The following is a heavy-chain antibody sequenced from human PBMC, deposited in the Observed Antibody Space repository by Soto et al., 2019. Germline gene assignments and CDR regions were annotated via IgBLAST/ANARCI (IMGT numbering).Heavy chain of an antibody. CDR3: ARAVYCTTANCWDDFNYYNIDA. D-gene: IGHD2-2*01. CDR2: NLHTGGR. CDR1: GDSMHNNYS. Sequence: QVQLQESGPGLVKPSGTLSLTCFVSGDSMHNNYSWSWVRRAPGKGLEWIGENLHTGGRSYMPALMGRITPSVHTAKKQFSPRWTSVTAADTAVYYCARAVYCTTANCWDDFNYYNIDAWGPETAVTGSS. V-gene: IGHV4-4*02. J-gene: IGHJ6*02.